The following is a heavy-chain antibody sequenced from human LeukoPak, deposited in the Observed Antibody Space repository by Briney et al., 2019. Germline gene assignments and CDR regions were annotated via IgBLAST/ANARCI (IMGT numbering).Heavy chain of an antibody. J-gene: IGHJ6*02. Sequence: ASVKVSCKASGYRFTSYGISWVRQAPGQGLEWMGWISAYNGNTNYAQKLQGRVTMTTDTSTSTAYMELRSLRSDDTAVYYCARDLGSGLPSRFARYYYYGMDVWGQGTTVTASS. CDR3: ARDLGSGLPSRFARYYYYGMDV. CDR2: ISAYNGNT. V-gene: IGHV1-18*01. D-gene: IGHD3-10*01. CDR1: GYRFTSYG.